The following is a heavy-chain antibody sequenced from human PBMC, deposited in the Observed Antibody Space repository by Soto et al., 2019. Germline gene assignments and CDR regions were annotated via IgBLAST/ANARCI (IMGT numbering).Heavy chain of an antibody. D-gene: IGHD3-10*01. CDR2: INHSGST. J-gene: IGHJ5*02. V-gene: IGHV4-34*01. CDR3: ARGLAITMVRGVIAHPWFDP. Sequence: ETLSLTCAVYGGSFSGYYWSWIRQPPGKGLEWIGEINHSGSTNYNPSLKSRVTISVDTSKNQFSLKLSSVTAADTAVYYCARGLAITMVRGVIAHPWFDPWGQGTLVTV. CDR1: GGSFSGYY.